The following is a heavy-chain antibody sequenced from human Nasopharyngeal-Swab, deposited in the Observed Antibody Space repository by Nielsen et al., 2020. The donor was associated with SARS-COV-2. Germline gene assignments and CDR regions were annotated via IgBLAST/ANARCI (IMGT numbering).Heavy chain of an antibody. CDR2: ISGSDYST. CDR1: GFTFSSYA. Sequence: GESLKISCAASGFTFSSYAISWVRQAPGKGLEWVSVISGSDYSTYYADSVKGRFTISRDNSKNTVNLQMNSLRVEDTAIYYCAKDRDSGDDSDDYYHYYGMDVWGQWAPVTVSS. CDR3: AKDRDSGDDSDDYYHYYGMDV. J-gene: IGHJ6*02. D-gene: IGHD5-12*01. V-gene: IGHV3-23*01.